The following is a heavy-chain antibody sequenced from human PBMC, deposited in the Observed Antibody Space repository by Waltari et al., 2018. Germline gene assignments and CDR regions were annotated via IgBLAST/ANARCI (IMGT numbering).Heavy chain of an antibody. V-gene: IGHV4-38-2*01. Sequence: QLQESGPGLVKPSETLSLTCGVSGYSISSGYYWAWVRQSPGKGLEWMGSIYHTGSTSYKPSLRSRVTISVDTSKNLFSLRLSPVTAADTAVYYCAAEKARYGLDVWGQGTTVTVSS. J-gene: IGHJ6*02. CDR3: AAEKARYGLDV. CDR2: IYHTGST. CDR1: GYSISSGYY.